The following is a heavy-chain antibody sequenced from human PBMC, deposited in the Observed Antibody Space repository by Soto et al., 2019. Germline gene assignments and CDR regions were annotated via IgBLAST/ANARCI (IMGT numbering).Heavy chain of an antibody. CDR3: AREGPSHSYDFWSGKLPLSDAFDI. Sequence: QVQLQESGPGLVKPSQTLSLTCTVSGGSISSGDYYWSWIRQPPGKGLEWIGYIYYSGSTYYNPSLKSRVPISVDTSKNQFSRKLSSVTAADTAVYYCAREGPSHSYDFWSGKLPLSDAFDIWGQGRMVTVSS. D-gene: IGHD3-3*01. V-gene: IGHV4-30-4*01. CDR1: GGSISSGDYY. CDR2: IYYSGST. J-gene: IGHJ3*02.